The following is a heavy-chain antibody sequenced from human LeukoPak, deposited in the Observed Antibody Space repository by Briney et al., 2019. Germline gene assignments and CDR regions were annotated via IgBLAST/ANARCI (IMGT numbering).Heavy chain of an antibody. D-gene: IGHD2-2*02. CDR1: GGSISSSSYY. CDR3: ARLPIVVVPAAIRPRGYYYYYGMDV. Sequence: SETLSLTCTVSGGSISSSSYYWGWIRQPPGKGLEWIGSIYYSGSTYYNPSFKSRVTISVDTSKNQFSLKLSSVTAADTAVYYCARLPIVVVPAAIRPRGYYYYYGMDVWGQGTTVTVSS. V-gene: IGHV4-39*01. J-gene: IGHJ6*02. CDR2: IYYSGST.